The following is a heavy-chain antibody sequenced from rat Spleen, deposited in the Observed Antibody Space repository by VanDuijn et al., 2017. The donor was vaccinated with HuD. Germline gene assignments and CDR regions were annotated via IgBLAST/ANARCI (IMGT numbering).Heavy chain of an antibody. CDR1: GFTFSNYY. CDR2: ISTGGDNT. V-gene: IGHV5-25*01. D-gene: IGHD1-2*01. Sequence: EVQLVESGGGLVQPGRSLKLSCAASGFTFSNYYMAWVRQAPTKGLEWVAYISTGGDNTYYRDSVQGRFTISRDNAKSTLYLQLDSLRSEDKATYFCARRDFSSFIYAFFDYWGQGVMVTVSS. CDR3: ARRDFSSFIYAFFDY. J-gene: IGHJ2*01.